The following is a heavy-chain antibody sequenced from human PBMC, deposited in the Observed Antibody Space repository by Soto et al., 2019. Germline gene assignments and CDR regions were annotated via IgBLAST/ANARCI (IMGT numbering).Heavy chain of an antibody. Sequence: GGSLRLSCAASGFTFSSYAMSWVRQAPGKGLECVSAISGSGGSTYYADSVKGRFTISRDNSKNTLYLQMNSLRAEDTAVYYCAKASATGTRDFYYYYMDVWGKGTTVTVSS. CDR3: AKASATGTRDFYYYYMDV. V-gene: IGHV3-23*01. D-gene: IGHD1-7*01. CDR1: GFTFSSYA. CDR2: ISGSGGST. J-gene: IGHJ6*03.